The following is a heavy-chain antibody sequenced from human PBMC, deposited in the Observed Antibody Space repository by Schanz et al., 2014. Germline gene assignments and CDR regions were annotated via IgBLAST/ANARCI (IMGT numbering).Heavy chain of an antibody. V-gene: IGHV1-18*01. J-gene: IGHJ3*02. CDR1: GYTFTSYD. CDR2: INVYNGDT. D-gene: IGHD6-13*01. CDR3: ARNIIATARAYDI. Sequence: QVQLVQSGAEVKKPGASVKVSCKASGYTFTSYDINWVRQAPGQGLEWMGWINVYNGDTKFAKTFQDRVTLTTDTSTSTAYMELRSLRSDDTAVYYCARNIIATARAYDIWGQGTMVTVSS.